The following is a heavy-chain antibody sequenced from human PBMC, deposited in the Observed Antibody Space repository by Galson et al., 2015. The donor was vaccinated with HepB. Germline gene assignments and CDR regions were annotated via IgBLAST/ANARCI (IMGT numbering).Heavy chain of an antibody. V-gene: IGHV1-18*01. D-gene: IGHD3-10*01. CDR3: ARVLFSGDGIRGVLGY. Sequence: SVKVSCKASGYTFPTYGITWVRQAPGQRPEWMGWISSYNGNTNCTQRLQDRVTMTTDTSTSTAYMELRSLKFDDTAVYYCARVLFSGDGIRGVLGYWGQGTLVTVSS. CDR2: ISSYNGNT. CDR1: GYTFPTYG. J-gene: IGHJ4*02.